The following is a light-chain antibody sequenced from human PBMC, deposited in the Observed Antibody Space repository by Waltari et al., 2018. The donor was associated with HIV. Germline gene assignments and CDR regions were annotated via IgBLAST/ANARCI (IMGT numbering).Light chain of an antibody. J-gene: IGLJ1*01. V-gene: IGLV2-11*01. Sequence: QSALTQPPSVSGSPGQSVTISCTGTSSDVGTYNYVSWYQQHPGKAPKLILYDVSKRPSGVPDRFSGSKSGNTASLTISGLRVEDEVDYYCCSYAGSSFYVFGTGTQVTVL. CDR3: CSYAGSSFYV. CDR2: DVS. CDR1: SSDVGTYNY.